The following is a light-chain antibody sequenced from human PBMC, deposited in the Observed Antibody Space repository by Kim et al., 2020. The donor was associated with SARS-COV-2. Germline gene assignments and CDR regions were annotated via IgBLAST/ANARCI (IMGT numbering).Light chain of an antibody. CDR1: QKINSY. CDR2: AAS. Sequence: DIQMTQSPSSLSASVGDTVAITCRASQKINSYLNWYQQKPGKAPKLLIYAASSLESGVPSRFSGSGFGTDFTLTISSLQPEDFATYCCQQTNNTPITFGAGTKVDIK. CDR3: QQTNNTPIT. V-gene: IGKV1-39*01. J-gene: IGKJ4*01.